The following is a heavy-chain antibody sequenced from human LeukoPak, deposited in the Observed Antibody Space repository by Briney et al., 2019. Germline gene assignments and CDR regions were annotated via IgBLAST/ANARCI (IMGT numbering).Heavy chain of an antibody. V-gene: IGHV3-23*01. J-gene: IGHJ3*02. CDR1: GFTFSSYA. CDR2: ISGSGGST. CDR3: AKDLIVVVTDTLGAFDI. D-gene: IGHD2-21*02. Sequence: GGSLRLSCAASGFTFSSYAMGWVRQAPGKGLEWVSAISGSGGSTYYAGSVKGRFTISRDNSKNTLYLQMNSLRAEDTAVYYCAKDLIVVVTDTLGAFDIWGQGTMVTVSS.